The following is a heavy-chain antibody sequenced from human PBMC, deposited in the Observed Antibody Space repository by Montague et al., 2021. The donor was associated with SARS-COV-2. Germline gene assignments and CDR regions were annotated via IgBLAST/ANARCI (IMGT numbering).Heavy chain of an antibody. CDR1: GGSITGYY. CDR3: ARIRAIKYDAFDI. V-gene: IGHV4-59*01. J-gene: IGHJ3*02. CDR2: IYYSGST. Sequence: SETLSLTCSVSGGSITGYYWSWIRQPPGKGLEWIGYIYYSGSTKYNPSLKSRVTISLDTPKNQFSLMLTSVTAANTAVYYCARIRAIKYDAFDIWGQGTVVGVSS. D-gene: IGHD2-2*01.